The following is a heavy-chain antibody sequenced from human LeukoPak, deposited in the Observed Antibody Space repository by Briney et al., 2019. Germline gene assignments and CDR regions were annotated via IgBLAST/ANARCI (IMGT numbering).Heavy chain of an antibody. CDR1: GGSISSSSYY. CDR2: IYYSGST. CDR3: ARCPVLTTLGNGGFDY. D-gene: IGHD4-17*01. V-gene: IGHV4-39*01. J-gene: IGHJ4*02. Sequence: SETLSLTCTVSGGSISSSSYYWGWIRQPPGKGLEWIGSIYYSGSTYYNPSLKSRVTISVDTSKNQFSLKLSSVTAADTTVYYCARCPVLTTLGNGGFDYWGQGTLVTVSS.